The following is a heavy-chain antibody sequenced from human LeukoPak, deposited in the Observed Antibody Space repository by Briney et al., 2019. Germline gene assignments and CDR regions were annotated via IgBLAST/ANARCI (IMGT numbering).Heavy chain of an antibody. D-gene: IGHD2-2*01. Sequence: PGRSLRLSCAASGFTFDDYAMHWVRQAPGKGLEWVSGISWNSGSIGYADSVKGRFTISRDNAKNSLYLQMNSLRAEDTALYYCAKTAAVPLDYYYYYGMDVWGQGTTVTVSS. CDR2: ISWNSGSI. V-gene: IGHV3-9*01. CDR3: AKTAAVPLDYYYYYGMDV. J-gene: IGHJ6*02. CDR1: GFTFDDYA.